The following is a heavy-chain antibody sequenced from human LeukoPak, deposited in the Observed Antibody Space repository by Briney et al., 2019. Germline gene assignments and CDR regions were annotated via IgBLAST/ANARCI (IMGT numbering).Heavy chain of an antibody. V-gene: IGHV1-69*05. Sequence: ASVKVSCNASGGTFSSYAISWVRQAPGQGLEWMGRIIPIFGTANYAQKFQGRVTITTDESTSTAYMELSSLRSEDTAVYYCASGGLGELSLPDYWGQGTLVTVSS. CDR2: IIPIFGTA. CDR3: ASGGLGELSLPDY. D-gene: IGHD3-16*02. J-gene: IGHJ4*02. CDR1: GGTFSSYA.